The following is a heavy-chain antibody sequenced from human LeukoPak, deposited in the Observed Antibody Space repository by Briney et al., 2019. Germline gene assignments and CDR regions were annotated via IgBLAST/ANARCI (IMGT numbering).Heavy chain of an antibody. CDR1: GFTFSSYA. Sequence: PGGSLRLSCAASGFTFSSYAMSWVRQAPGKGLEWVSAISGSGGSTYYADSVKGRFTISRDNSKNTLYLQMSSLRAEDTAVYYCAKDELPYYYDSSGYYSDYWGQGTLVTVSS. V-gene: IGHV3-23*01. CDR2: ISGSGGST. J-gene: IGHJ4*02. CDR3: AKDELPYYYDSSGYYSDY. D-gene: IGHD3-22*01.